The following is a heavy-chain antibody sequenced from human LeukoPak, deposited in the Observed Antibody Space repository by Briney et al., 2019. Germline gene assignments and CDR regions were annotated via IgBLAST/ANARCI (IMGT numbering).Heavy chain of an antibody. J-gene: IGHJ4*02. V-gene: IGHV1-18*01. CDR1: GYTFTSYG. CDR3: ARGLRDIVVVVAAPLLTYFDY. Sequence: RASVKVSCKASGYTFTSYGISWVRQAPGQGLEWMGWISAYNGNTNYAQKLQGRVTMTTDTSTSTAYMELRSLRSDDTAVYYCARGLRDIVVVVAAPLLTYFDYWGQGTLVTVSS. CDR2: ISAYNGNT. D-gene: IGHD2-15*01.